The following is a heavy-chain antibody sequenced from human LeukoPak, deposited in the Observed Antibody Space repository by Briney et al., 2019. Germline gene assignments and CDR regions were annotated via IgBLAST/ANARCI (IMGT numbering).Heavy chain of an antibody. CDR3: AKDLRPYSSGWYY. CDR2: ISYDGSNK. D-gene: IGHD6-19*01. CDR1: GFTFSRYG. V-gene: IGHV3-30*18. Sequence: GGSLRLSCAASGFTFSRYGMHWVRQAPGKGLEWVAVISYDGSNKYYADSVKGRFTISRDNSKNTLYLQMNSLRAEDTAVYCCAKDLRPYSSGWYYWGQGTLVTVSS. J-gene: IGHJ4*02.